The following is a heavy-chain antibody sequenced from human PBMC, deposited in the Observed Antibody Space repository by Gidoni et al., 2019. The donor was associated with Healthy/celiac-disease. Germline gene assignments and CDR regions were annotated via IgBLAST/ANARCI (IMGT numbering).Heavy chain of an antibody. D-gene: IGHD1-7*01. Sequence: EVQLVESGGGLVKPGGSLRLSCAASGFTFSSYSMNWVRQAPGKGLEWVSSISSSSYIYYADSVKGRFTISRDNAKNSLYLQMNSLRAEDTAVYYCARDHGTELSGPSYYYYGMDVWGQGTTVTVSS. CDR3: ARDHGTELSGPSYYYYGMDV. J-gene: IGHJ6*02. CDR1: GFTFSSYS. V-gene: IGHV3-21*01. CDR2: ISSSSYI.